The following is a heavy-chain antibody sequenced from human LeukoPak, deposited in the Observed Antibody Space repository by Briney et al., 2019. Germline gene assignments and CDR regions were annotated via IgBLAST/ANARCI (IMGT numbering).Heavy chain of an antibody. J-gene: IGHJ4*02. V-gene: IGHV3-30*18. CDR1: GFTFGSYG. D-gene: IGHD3-10*01. CDR2: ISYDGNNK. Sequence: PGMSLRLSCAASGFTFGSYGMHWVRQAPGKGLEWVAVISYDGNNKYYGDSVKGRFTISRDNSKSTLDLQMNSLISEDTAVYYCAKLAVKYYGSGTYRFPYYFDYWGLGTLVTVSS. CDR3: AKLAVKYYGSGTYRFPYYFDY.